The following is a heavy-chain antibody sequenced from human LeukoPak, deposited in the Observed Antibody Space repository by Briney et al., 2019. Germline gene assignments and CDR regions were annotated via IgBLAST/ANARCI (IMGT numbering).Heavy chain of an antibody. CDR3: APARFGELFPNFDY. CDR2: ISGSGGST. J-gene: IGHJ4*02. D-gene: IGHD3-10*01. CDR1: GFTFSSYA. Sequence: PGASLRLSCAASGFTFSSYAMSWVRQAPGKGLEWVSAISGSGGSTYYADSVKGRFTISRDNSKNTLYLQMNSLRAEDTAVYYCAPARFGELFPNFDYWGQGTLVTVSS. V-gene: IGHV3-23*01.